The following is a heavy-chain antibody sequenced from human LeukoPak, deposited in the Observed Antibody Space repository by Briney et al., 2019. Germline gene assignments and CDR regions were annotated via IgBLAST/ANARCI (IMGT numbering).Heavy chain of an antibody. J-gene: IGHJ4*02. CDR3: ARDRGVPRPYYFDQ. CDR2: IHYNGST. D-gene: IGHD3-10*01. CDR1: GFTFSSYA. Sequence: GSLRLSCAASGFTFSSYAMSWVRQPPGKGLEWIGSIHYNGSTCYNPSLESRVIMSVDTSKNQFSLNLTSVTAADAAMYYCARDRGVPRPYYFDQWGQGTLVTVSS. V-gene: IGHV4-39*07.